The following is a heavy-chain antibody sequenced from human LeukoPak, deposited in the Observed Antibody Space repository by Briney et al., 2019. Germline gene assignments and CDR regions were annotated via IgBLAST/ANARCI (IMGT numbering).Heavy chain of an antibody. V-gene: IGHV1-8*01. D-gene: IGHD2-2*01. CDR2: NSGNT. CDR3: AKGEVGCSSTSCFNWFDP. J-gene: IGHJ5*02. Sequence: NSGNTGYAQKFQGRVTMTRNTSISTAYMELSSLRSEDTAVYYCAKGEVGCSSTSCFNWFDPWGQGTLVTVSS.